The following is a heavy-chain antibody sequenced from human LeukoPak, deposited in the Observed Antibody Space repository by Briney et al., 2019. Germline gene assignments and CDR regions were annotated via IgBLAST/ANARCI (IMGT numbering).Heavy chain of an antibody. V-gene: IGHV1-69*01. CDR2: IIPIFGTA. CDR3: ARGLVRGVIGGYGMDV. D-gene: IGHD3-10*01. J-gene: IGHJ6*02. Sequence: ASVRVSCKASGGTFSSYAISWVRQAPGQGLEWMGGIIPIFGTANYAQKFQGRVTITADESTSTAYMELSSLRSEDTAVYYCARGLVRGVIGGYGMDVWGQGTTVTVSS. CDR1: GGTFSSYA.